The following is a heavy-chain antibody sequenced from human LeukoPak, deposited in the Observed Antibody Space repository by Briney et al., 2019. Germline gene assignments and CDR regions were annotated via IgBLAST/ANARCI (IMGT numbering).Heavy chain of an antibody. CDR2: IGIDSGNT. CDR3: ARDYKYAFDN. D-gene: IGHD5-24*01. J-gene: IGHJ4*02. CDR1: GFTFSDCS. Sequence: GGSLRLSCAASGFTFSDCSMNWVRQAPGKGLEWISYIGIDSGNTNYADSVKGRVTISGNRAKNSLYLQMNSLRVEDTAVYYCARDYKYAFDNWGQGTLVTVSS. V-gene: IGHV3-48*01.